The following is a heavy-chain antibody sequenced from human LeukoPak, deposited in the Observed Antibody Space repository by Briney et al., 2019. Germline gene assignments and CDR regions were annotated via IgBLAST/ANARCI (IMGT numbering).Heavy chain of an antibody. Sequence: ASVKVSCKASGYTFTGYGISWVRQAPGQGLEWMGWISAYNGNTNYAQKLQGRVTMTTDTSTSTAYMELRSLRSDDTAVYYCATGIYGSGRRPYYYYYMDVWGKGTTVTVSS. CDR2: ISAYNGNT. CDR1: GYTFTGYG. J-gene: IGHJ6*03. D-gene: IGHD3-10*01. CDR3: ATGIYGSGRRPYYYYYMDV. V-gene: IGHV1-18*01.